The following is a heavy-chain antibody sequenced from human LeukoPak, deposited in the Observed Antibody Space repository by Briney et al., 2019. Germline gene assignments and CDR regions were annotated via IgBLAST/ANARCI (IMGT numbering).Heavy chain of an antibody. CDR2: MNPNSGNT. J-gene: IGHJ6*03. CDR3: ARGITPLASSWYNWGLPVYYYMDV. D-gene: IGHD6-13*01. CDR1: GYTFTSYD. V-gene: IGHV1-8*01. Sequence: ASLKVSCKASGYTFTSYDINWVRQATGQGLEWMGWMNPNSGNTGYAQKFQGRVTMTRNTSISTAYMELSSLRSEDTAVYYCARGITPLASSWYNWGLPVYYYMDVWGKGTTVTVSS.